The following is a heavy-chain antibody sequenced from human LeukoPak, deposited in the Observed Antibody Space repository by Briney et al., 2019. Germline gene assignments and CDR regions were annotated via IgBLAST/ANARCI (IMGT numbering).Heavy chain of an antibody. J-gene: IGHJ4*02. CDR1: GFTFDDYG. D-gene: IGHD1-26*01. CDR3: ARDLLGWELHYFDY. CDR2: INWNGGSI. Sequence: SGGSLRLSCAASGFTFDDYGMSWVRQGPGKGLEWVSGINWNGGSIGYADSVKGRFTISRDNAKNSLYLQMNSLRAEDTAVYYCARDLLGWELHYFDYWGQGTLVTVSS. V-gene: IGHV3-20*04.